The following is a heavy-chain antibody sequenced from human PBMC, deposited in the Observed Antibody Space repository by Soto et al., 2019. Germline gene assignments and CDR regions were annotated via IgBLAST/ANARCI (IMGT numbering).Heavy chain of an antibody. CDR2: ISGSGHST. J-gene: IGHJ5*02. CDR1: GFTFSSYA. D-gene: IGHD3-9*01. V-gene: IGHV3-23*01. CDR3: AKDKYDILTGYSIPNWFDP. Sequence: GGSLRLSCSVSGFTFSSYAMTWVRQAPGKGLEWVSGISGSGHSTYHADSVKGRFTISRDNSNNTLYLQMNSLRAEDTAVYYCAKDKYDILTGYSIPNWFDPWGQGTLVTVS.